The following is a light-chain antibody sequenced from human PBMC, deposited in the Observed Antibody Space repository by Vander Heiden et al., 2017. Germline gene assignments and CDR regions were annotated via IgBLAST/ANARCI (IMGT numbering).Light chain of an antibody. CDR3: QQYNNWPPAT. CDR1: QSVSSN. J-gene: IGKJ1*01. Sequence: EIVMTQSPATLSVSPGERATLSCRASQSVSSNLAWYQQKPGQAPRLLIYGASTRATGIPARFSGSGSGTEFTLTISSLQSEDFAVYYCQQYNNWPPATFGQGTKVXIK. V-gene: IGKV3-15*01. CDR2: GAS.